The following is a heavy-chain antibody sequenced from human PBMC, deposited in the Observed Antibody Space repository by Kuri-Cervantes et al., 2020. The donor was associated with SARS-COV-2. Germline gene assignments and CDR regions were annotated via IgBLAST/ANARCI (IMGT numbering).Heavy chain of an antibody. CDR3: ARGSSSWDFDY. J-gene: IGHJ4*02. CDR2: IYYSGST. V-gene: IGHV4-59*01. CDR1: GGSFSGYY. D-gene: IGHD6-13*01. Sequence: ESLKISCAVYGGSFSGYYWSWIRQPPGKGLEWIGYIYYSGSTNYNPSLKSRVTISVDTSKNQFSLKLSSVTAADTAVYYCARGSSSWDFDYWGQGTLVTVSS.